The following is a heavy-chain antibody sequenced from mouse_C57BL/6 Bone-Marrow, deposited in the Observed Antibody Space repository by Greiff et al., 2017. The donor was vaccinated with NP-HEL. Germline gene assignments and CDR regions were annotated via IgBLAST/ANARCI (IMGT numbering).Heavy chain of an antibody. CDR1: GYTFTSYW. V-gene: IGHV1-74*01. CDR2: IHPSDSDT. Sequence: QVQLKQPGAELVKPGASVKVSCKASGYTFTSYWMHWVKQRPGQGLEWIGRIHPSDSDTNYNQKFKGKATLTVDKSSSTAYMQLSSPAYMQLNSLTSEDSAVYYCARKDYDPWYFDVWGTGTTVTVSS. D-gene: IGHD2-4*01. CDR3: ARKDYDPWYFDV. J-gene: IGHJ1*03.